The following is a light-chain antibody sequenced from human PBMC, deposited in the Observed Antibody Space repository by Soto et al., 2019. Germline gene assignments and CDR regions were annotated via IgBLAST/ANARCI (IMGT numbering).Light chain of an antibody. J-gene: IGKJ1*01. CDR1: QIVNSGY. V-gene: IGKV3-20*01. CDR2: DAS. Sequence: DIVMTHSPESIAVSLRERATLTSRRSQIVNSGYLAWYQQKHGQAPKLLIYDASNRATGIPDRVSGSGSGTDFTLTISRLETEDFAVYFCQQYDTSPWTFGPGTKVDI. CDR3: QQYDTSPWT.